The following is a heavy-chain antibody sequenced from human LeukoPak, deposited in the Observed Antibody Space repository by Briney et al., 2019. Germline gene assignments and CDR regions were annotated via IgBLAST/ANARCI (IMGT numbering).Heavy chain of an antibody. CDR2: INSDGSST. J-gene: IGHJ4*02. CDR1: GFTFSSYW. CDR3: ARERYFDSNYFDY. Sequence: GGSLRLSCAASGFTFSSYWMHWVRQAPGKGLVWVSRINSDGSSTSYADSVRGRFTISRDNAKNTLYLQMNSLRAEDTAVYYCARERYFDSNYFDYWGQGTLVTVSS. V-gene: IGHV3-74*01. D-gene: IGHD3-9*01.